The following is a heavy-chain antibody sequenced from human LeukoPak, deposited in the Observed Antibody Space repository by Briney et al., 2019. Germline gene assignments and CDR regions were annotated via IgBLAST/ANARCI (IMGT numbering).Heavy chain of an antibody. CDR2: INPNSGGT. J-gene: IGHJ4*02. D-gene: IGHD3-16*02. Sequence: ASVKVSCKASGYTFTGYYMHWVRQAPGQGLEWMGWINPNSGGTNYAQEFQGRVTMTRDTSISTAYMELSRLRSDDTAVYYCARVWHDYVWGSYRPTTEYYFDYWGQGTLVTVSS. V-gene: IGHV1-2*02. CDR1: GYTFTGYY. CDR3: ARVWHDYVWGSYRPTTEYYFDY.